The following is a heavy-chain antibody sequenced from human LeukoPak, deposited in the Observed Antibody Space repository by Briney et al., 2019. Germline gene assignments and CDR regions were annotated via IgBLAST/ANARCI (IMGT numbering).Heavy chain of an antibody. CDR1: GGSISSYY. CDR3: ARSGVGVSSHDY. D-gene: IGHD1-26*01. CDR2: IYYSGST. Sequence: PSETLSLTCTVSGGSISSYYWSWIRQPPGKGLEWIGYIYYSGSTSYNPSLKSRVTMSVDKSNNQFSLKLNSVTAADTAVYYCARSGVGVSSHDYWGQGTLVTVSS. V-gene: IGHV4-59*01. J-gene: IGHJ4*02.